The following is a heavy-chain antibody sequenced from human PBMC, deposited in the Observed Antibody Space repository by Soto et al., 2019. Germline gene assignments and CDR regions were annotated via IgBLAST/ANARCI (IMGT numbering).Heavy chain of an antibody. Sequence: QVQLVESGGGVVQPGRSLRLSCAASGFTFSSYGMHWVRQAPGKGLEWVAVISYDGSNKYYADSVKGRFTISRDNSKNTLYLQMNSLRAEDTAVYYCAREYYDSSGYSDYWGQGTLVTVSS. CDR3: AREYYDSSGYSDY. V-gene: IGHV3-30*03. J-gene: IGHJ4*02. CDR1: GFTFSSYG. CDR2: ISYDGSNK. D-gene: IGHD3-22*01.